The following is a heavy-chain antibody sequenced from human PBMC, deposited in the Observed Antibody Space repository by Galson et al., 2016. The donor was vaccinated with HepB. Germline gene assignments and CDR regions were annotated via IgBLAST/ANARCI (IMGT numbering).Heavy chain of an antibody. D-gene: IGHD3-16*01. CDR3: AKGGGMTTPIDY. Sequence: SLRLSCAASGLSFGTYSMTGVRQPPGQGLEWVSSISAAGGTTYFADSVKGRFTISRDNSKNELYLQMTGLRAEDTALYYCAKGGGMTTPIDYWGQGTLATVS. CDR1: GLSFGTYS. J-gene: IGHJ4*02. CDR2: ISAAGGTT. V-gene: IGHV3-23*01.